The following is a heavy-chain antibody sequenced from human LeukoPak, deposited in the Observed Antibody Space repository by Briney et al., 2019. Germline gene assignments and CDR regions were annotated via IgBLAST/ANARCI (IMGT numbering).Heavy chain of an antibody. CDR1: GFSFTGYW. D-gene: IGHD6-13*01. V-gene: IGHV5-51*01. Sequence: GESLKISCKGSGFSFTGYWIAWVRQMPGKGLEWMGIIYPGDSDTRYSPSFQGQVTISADKSINTAYLQWSSLKASDTAMYYCARWLQLGNYYYYGMDVWGQGTTVTVSS. CDR3: ARWLQLGNYYYYGMDV. J-gene: IGHJ6*02. CDR2: IYPGDSDT.